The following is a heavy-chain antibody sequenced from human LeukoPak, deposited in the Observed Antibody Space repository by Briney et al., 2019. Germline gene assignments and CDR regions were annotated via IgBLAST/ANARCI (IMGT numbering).Heavy chain of an antibody. CDR2: IYYSGST. CDR3: ARDIMTTINY. CDR1: GGSISSSSYY. Sequence: PSQTLSLTCTVSGGSISSSSYYWGWIRQPPGKGLEWTGSIYYSGSTYYNPSLKSRVTISVDTSKNQFSLKLSSVTAADTAVYYCARDIMTTINYWGQGTLVTVSS. D-gene: IGHD5-12*01. J-gene: IGHJ4*02. V-gene: IGHV4-39*07.